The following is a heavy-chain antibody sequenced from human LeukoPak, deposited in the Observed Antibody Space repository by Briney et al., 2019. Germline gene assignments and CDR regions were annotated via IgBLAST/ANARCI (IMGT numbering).Heavy chain of an antibody. CDR1: GYTFPIYW. CDR2: IYPSDSHT. J-gene: IGHJ6*03. Sequence: GESLKISCQGSGYTFPIYWIVWVRQTPGKGLEWMGIIYPSDSHTIYSPSFQGQVTVSADKSISTAYLQWSSLKASDTAIYYCVRHYRPPQDSRAAKPTGYYYYYMDVWGTGTTVIVSS. V-gene: IGHV5-51*01. CDR3: VRHYRPPQDSRAAKPTGYYYYYMDV. D-gene: IGHD3-16*02.